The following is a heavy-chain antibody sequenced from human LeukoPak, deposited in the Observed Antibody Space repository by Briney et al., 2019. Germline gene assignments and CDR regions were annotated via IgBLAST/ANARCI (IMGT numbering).Heavy chain of an antibody. CDR3: TRGRAAGD. V-gene: IGHV1-8*01. CDR1: GYTFTNND. J-gene: IGHJ4*02. Sequence: ASVKVSCKASGYTFTNNDINWVRQATGQGLEWMGWVSPDSGETGYAPNFRGRVTMTTDTSINTAYMELTSLTSEDTAIYYCTRGRAAGDWGQGTLVTVSS. D-gene: IGHD6-19*01. CDR2: VSPDSGET.